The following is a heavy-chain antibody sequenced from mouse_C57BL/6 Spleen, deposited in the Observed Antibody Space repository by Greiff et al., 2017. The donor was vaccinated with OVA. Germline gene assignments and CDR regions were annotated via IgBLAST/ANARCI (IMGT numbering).Heavy chain of an antibody. CDR2: ISDGGSYT. J-gene: IGHJ3*01. CDR3: ARDRDYYGSNFAY. CDR1: GFTFSSYA. D-gene: IGHD1-1*01. V-gene: IGHV5-4*01. Sequence: DVMLVESGGGLVKPGGSLKLSCAASGFTFSSYAMSWVRQTPEKRLEWVATISDGGSYTYYPDNVKGRFPISRDNAKNNLYLQMSHLKSEDTAMYYCARDRDYYGSNFAYWGQGTLVTVSA.